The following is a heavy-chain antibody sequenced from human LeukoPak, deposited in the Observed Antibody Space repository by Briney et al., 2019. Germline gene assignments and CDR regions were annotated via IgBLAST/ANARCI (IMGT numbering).Heavy chain of an antibody. J-gene: IGHJ3*02. CDR1: GGSISSYY. CDR3: ARQADDYYDSSGIRGGRAFDI. Sequence: SETLSLTCTVSGGSISSYYWSWIRQPPGKGLEWIGYIYYSGSTNYNPSLKSRVTMSVDTSKNQFSLKLSSVTAADTAVYYCARQADDYYDSSGIRGGRAFDIWGQGTMVTVSS. D-gene: IGHD3-22*01. CDR2: IYYSGST. V-gene: IGHV4-59*01.